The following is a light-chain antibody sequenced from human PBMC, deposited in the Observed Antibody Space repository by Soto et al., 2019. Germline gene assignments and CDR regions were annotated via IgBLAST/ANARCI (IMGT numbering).Light chain of an antibody. CDR1: QSVSGNF. CDR2: GAS. Sequence: IVLTQSPGTLSLSPGERATLSCWASQSVSGNFLAWYQVKPGQAPRLVVYGASSRATGIPDRFSGGGSGTDFTLTISRLEPEDFAVYYCQQYGSSPRIPFGQGTRLEIK. J-gene: IGKJ5*01. CDR3: QQYGSSPRIP. V-gene: IGKV3-20*01.